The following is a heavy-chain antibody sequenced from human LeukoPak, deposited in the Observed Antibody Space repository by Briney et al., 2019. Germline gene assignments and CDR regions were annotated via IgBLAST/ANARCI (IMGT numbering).Heavy chain of an antibody. D-gene: IGHD6-19*01. V-gene: IGHV3-15*01. CDR2: IKSKTDGGTT. Sequence: PGGSLRLSCAASGFTFSNAWMSWVRQAPGKGLEWVGRIKSKTDGGTTDYAAPVKGRFTISRDNSKNTLYLLMNSLRAEDTAVYYCATSGWWGYFDYWGQGTLVTVSS. CDR3: ATSGWWGYFDY. CDR1: GFTFSNAW. J-gene: IGHJ4*02.